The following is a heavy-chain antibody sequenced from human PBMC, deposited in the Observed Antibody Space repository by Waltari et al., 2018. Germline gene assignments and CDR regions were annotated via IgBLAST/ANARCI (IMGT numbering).Heavy chain of an antibody. Sequence: EVQLVESGGGLVQPGGSLRLSFAASGFFVSGVYMTWVRQAPGKGLQWVSIIYSGGSTYYADSVKGRFTISRDNSKNTVFLQMNSLRVDDTAVYYCARPVGNETWGQGTLVTVSS. D-gene: IGHD1-26*01. V-gene: IGHV3-53*01. CDR2: IYSGGST. J-gene: IGHJ5*02. CDR1: GFFVSGVY. CDR3: ARPVGNET.